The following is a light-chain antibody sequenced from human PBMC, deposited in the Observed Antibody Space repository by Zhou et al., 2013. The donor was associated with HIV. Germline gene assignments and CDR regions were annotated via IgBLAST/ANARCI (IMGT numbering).Light chain of an antibody. CDR3: SSYSSSSTLYV. CDR2: EVS. J-gene: IGLJ1*01. CDR1: SSDVGSYNR. V-gene: IGLV2-18*02. Sequence: QSALTQPASVSGSPGQSIAISCTGTSSDVGSYNRVSWYQQSPGTGPKLMIYEVSNRPSGVPDRFSGSKSGNTASLTISGLQAEDEADYYCSSYSSSSTLYVFGTG.